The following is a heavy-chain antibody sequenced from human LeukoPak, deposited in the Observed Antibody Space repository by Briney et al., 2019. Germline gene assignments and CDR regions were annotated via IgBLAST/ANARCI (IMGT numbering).Heavy chain of an antibody. CDR1: GFTFSDYY. Sequence: PGGSLRLSCAASGFTFSDYYMSWIRQAPGKGLEWVSYISSSGSTIYYADSVKGRFTISRDNAKNSLYLQMNSLRAEDTAVYYCAKTPSGWPVYYFDYWGQGTLVTVSS. D-gene: IGHD6-19*01. CDR3: AKTPSGWPVYYFDY. CDR2: ISSSGSTI. V-gene: IGHV3-11*01. J-gene: IGHJ4*02.